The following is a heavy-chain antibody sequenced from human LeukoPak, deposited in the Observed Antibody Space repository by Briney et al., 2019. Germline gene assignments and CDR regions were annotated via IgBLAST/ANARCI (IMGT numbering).Heavy chain of an antibody. CDR3: ASGSGMVRGDNFDY. Sequence: GGSLRLSCAASGFTFSSYSMSWVRQAPGKGLEWVAVISYDGSNKYYADSVKGRFTISRDNSKHTLYLQMNSLRAEDTAVYYCASGSGMVRGDNFDYWGQGTLVTVSS. D-gene: IGHD3-10*01. J-gene: IGHJ4*02. V-gene: IGHV3-30*01. CDR2: ISYDGSNK. CDR1: GFTFSSYS.